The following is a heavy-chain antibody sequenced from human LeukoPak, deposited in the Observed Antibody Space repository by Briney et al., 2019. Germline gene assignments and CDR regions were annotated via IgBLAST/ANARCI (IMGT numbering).Heavy chain of an antibody. CDR1: GGSISSYY. D-gene: IGHD2-21*01. J-gene: IGHJ6*02. CDR2: MHYSGSI. V-gene: IGHV4-59*01. CDR3: ARAFCGGDCYYYYYGLDV. Sequence: PSETLSLTCTVSGGSISSYYLSWIRQPPGKGLEWIGYMHYSGSINYNPSLKSRVTISGDTSKNQFSLKLSSVTAADTAVYYCARAFCGGDCYYYYYGLDVWGQGTAVTVSS.